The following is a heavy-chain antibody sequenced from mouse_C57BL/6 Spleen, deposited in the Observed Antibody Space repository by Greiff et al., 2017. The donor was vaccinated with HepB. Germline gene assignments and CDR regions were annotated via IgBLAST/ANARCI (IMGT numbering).Heavy chain of an antibody. V-gene: IGHV5S21*01. CDR1: GFTFSSYA. D-gene: IGHD2-3*01. J-gene: IGHJ3*01. CDR3: ARGGGRWLAVAY. CDR2: ISSGGDYI. Sequence: EVKLVESGEGLVKPGGSLKLSCAASGFTFSSYAMSWVRQTPEKRLEWVAYISSGGDYIYYADTVKGRFTISRDNARNTLYLQMSSLKSEDTAMYYCARGGGRWLAVAYWGQETLVTVSA.